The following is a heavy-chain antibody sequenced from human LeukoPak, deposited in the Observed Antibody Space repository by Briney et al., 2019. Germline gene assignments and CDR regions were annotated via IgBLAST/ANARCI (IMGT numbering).Heavy chain of an antibody. V-gene: IGHV3-23*01. CDR1: GFTFSSYA. D-gene: IGHD3-3*01. CDR2: ISCSGGST. Sequence: GGSLRLSCAASGFTFSSYAMSWVRQAPGKGLEWVSAISCSGGSTYYADSVKGRFTISRDNSKNTLYLQMNSLRAEDTAVYYCAKDLNKTPDFWSGPTGGYYMDVWGKGTTVTVSS. J-gene: IGHJ6*03. CDR3: AKDLNKTPDFWSGPTGGYYMDV.